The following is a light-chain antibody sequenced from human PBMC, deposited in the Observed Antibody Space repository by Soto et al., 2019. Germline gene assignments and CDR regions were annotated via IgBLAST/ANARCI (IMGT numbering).Light chain of an antibody. J-gene: IGKJ4*01. Sequence: EIVLTQSPGTLSLSPGERATLSCRASQSVSSSYLAWYQQKPCQAPRLLIYGASSRATGIPDRFSGSGSGTDFTLTISRLEPEDFAVYYCQQYGSSPPITFGGGTRWIS. V-gene: IGKV3-20*01. CDR2: GAS. CDR1: QSVSSSY. CDR3: QQYGSSPPIT.